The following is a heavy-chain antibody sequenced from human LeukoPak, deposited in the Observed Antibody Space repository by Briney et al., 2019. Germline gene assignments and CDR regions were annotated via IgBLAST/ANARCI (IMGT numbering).Heavy chain of an antibody. D-gene: IGHD3-10*01. J-gene: IGHJ6*02. V-gene: IGHV1-18*01. CDR3: ARGGDYYGSGSYFSRYYYGMDV. CDR2: ISAYNGNT. Sequence: ASVKVSCKASGYTFTSYGISWVRQAPGQGLEWMGWISAYNGNTNYAQKLQGRVTMTTDTSTSTAYMELRSLRSDDTAVYYCARGGDYYGSGSYFSRYYYGMDVWGQGTTVTVSS. CDR1: GYTFTSYG.